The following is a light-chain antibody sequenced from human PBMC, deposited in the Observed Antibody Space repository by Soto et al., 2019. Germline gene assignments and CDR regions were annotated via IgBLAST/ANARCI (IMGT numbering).Light chain of an antibody. Sequence: DIEIHRWRSYLYETEGDSVTSSVQASQHISNYLNWYQQKLGKAPKLLIYDASNLEPGVPSRFSGSGSGTDFTFTISILHPEEIATYYGQQYRHLITFGHGTRLEIK. CDR3: QQYRHLIT. J-gene: IGKJ5*01. V-gene: IGKV1-33*01. CDR2: DAS. CDR1: QHISNY.